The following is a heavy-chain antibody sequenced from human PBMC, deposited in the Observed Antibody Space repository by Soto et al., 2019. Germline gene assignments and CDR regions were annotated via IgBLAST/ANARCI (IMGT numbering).Heavy chain of an antibody. CDR3: ARTRNGGVADSFDS. CDR2: ISRDGSYI. Sequence: LRLSCAASGFTFSRHAIHWVRLTPGRGLEWVLAISRDGSYIYYTDSVKGRFTVSRDNSKNTVFVQMDRLIPDDTALYFCARTRNGGVADSFDSWGQGTRVTVSS. J-gene: IGHJ5*01. CDR1: GFTFSRHA. V-gene: IGHV3-30*04. D-gene: IGHD3-3*01.